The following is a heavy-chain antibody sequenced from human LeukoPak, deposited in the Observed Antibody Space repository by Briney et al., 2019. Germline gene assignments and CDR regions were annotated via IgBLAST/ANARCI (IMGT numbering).Heavy chain of an antibody. CDR3: AKYRRDTARGPYLYDMDV. J-gene: IGHJ6*03. D-gene: IGHD5-18*01. CDR1: GFTFSSYA. Sequence: GGSLRLSCAASGFTFSSYAMSWVRQAPGKGLEWVSAISGSGGSTYYADSVKGRFTISRDNSKNTLYLQMNSLRAEDTAVYYCAKYRRDTARGPYLYDMDVWGKGTTVTVSS. CDR2: ISGSGGST. V-gene: IGHV3-23*01.